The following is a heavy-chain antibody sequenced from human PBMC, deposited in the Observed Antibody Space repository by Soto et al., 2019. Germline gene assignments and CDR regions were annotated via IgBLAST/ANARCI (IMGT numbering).Heavy chain of an antibody. CDR3: AAARITMVRGVIILGSGMDV. CDR1: GFTFTSSA. V-gene: IGHV1-58*01. Sequence: GASVKVSCKASGFTFTSSAVQWVRQARGQRLEWIGWIVVGSGNTNYAQKFQERVTITRDMSTSTAYMELSSLRSEDTAVYYCAAARITMVRGVIILGSGMDVWGQGTTVTVS. J-gene: IGHJ6*02. CDR2: IVVGSGNT. D-gene: IGHD3-10*01.